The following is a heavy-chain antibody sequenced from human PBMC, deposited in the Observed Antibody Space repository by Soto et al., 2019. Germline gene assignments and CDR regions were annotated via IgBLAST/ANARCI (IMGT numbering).Heavy chain of an antibody. Sequence: QVQLVQSGAEVKKPGSSVKVSCKASGGTFSSYAISWVRQAPGQGLEWMGGIIPIFGTANYAQKFQGRVTITADESTSTAYMELSSLRSEDTAVYYCARQITMFRAPIPLSPYDYWGQGTLVTVSS. CDR1: GGTFSSYA. CDR3: ARQITMFRAPIPLSPYDY. V-gene: IGHV1-69*01. CDR2: IIPIFGTA. J-gene: IGHJ4*02. D-gene: IGHD3-10*01.